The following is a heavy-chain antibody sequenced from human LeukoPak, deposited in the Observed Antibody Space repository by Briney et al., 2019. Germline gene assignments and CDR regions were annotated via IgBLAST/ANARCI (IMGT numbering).Heavy chain of an antibody. CDR2: IYYSGST. CDR1: GGFISCGGYY. D-gene: IGHD3-9*01. V-gene: IGHV4-31*01. CDR3: ARGLTDNYCYYGMDV. J-gene: IGHJ6*04. Sequence: PSETQSFTCTVSGGFISCGGYYWSWIRQHPRKGLERIGYIYYSGSTYYNPSLKSLVTISVDTSKNQFSLKLSSVTAAATAVYYCARGLTDNYCYYGMDVWGKGTTVTVSS.